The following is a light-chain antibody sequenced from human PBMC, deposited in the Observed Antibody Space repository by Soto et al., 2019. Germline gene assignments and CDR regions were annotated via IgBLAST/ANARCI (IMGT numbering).Light chain of an antibody. V-gene: IGKV3D-15*03. Sequence: EIVMTQSPATLSVSPGERATLSCRASQSVSSNLAWYQEKPGQAPRLLIYDASIRAAGIPARFSASGTGTDFTLTISDVQPEDFAVYYCHQRQSWPRTFGQGTKVDI. CDR2: DAS. J-gene: IGKJ1*01. CDR3: HQRQSWPRT. CDR1: QSVSSN.